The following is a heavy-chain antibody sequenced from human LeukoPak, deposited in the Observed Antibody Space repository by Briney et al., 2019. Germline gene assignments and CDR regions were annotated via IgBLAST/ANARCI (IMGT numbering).Heavy chain of an antibody. Sequence: GGSLRLSCAASGFAFDDYGMSWVRQAPGKGLEWVSGINWNGGSIGYADSVKGRFTISRDNAKNSLYLQINSLRAEDTALYYCARADKDGYGFFGFDYWGQGTLVTVSS. CDR3: ARADKDGYGFFGFDY. CDR2: INWNGGSI. V-gene: IGHV3-20*04. J-gene: IGHJ4*02. CDR1: GFAFDDYG. D-gene: IGHD5-18*01.